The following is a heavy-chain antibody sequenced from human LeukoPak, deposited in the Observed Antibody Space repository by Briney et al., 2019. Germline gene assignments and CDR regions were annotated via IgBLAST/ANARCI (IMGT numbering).Heavy chain of an antibody. CDR2: IKGDGSST. D-gene: IGHD5-18*01. CDR1: GFTFSIYW. V-gene: IGHV3-74*01. CDR3: ARDGYSFGHDFDY. Sequence: GGSLRLSCAASGFTFSIYWVHWVRHTPGKGLVWVSRIKGDGSSTSYADSVKGRFTISRDNAKNTLYLQMNSLRAEDTAVYYCARDGYSFGHDFDYWGQGTLVTVSS. J-gene: IGHJ4*02.